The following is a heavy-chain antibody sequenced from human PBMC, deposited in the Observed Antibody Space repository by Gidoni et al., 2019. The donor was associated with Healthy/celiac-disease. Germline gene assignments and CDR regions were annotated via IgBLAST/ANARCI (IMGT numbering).Heavy chain of an antibody. J-gene: IGHJ3*02. Sequence: QLQLQESGPGLVKPSETLSLTCTVSGGSISSSSYYWGWIRQPPGKGLEWIGSIYYSGSTYYNTSLKSRVTISVDTSKNQFSLKLSSVTAADTAVYYCARFVSIITVGDAFDIWGQGTMVTVSS. CDR1: GGSISSSSYY. CDR2: IYYSGST. CDR3: ARFVSIITVGDAFDI. D-gene: IGHD3-10*01. V-gene: IGHV4-39*01.